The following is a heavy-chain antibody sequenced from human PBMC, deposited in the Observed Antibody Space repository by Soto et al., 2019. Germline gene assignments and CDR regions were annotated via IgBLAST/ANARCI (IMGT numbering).Heavy chain of an antibody. J-gene: IGHJ6*02. CDR2: IDPSDSYT. CDR1: GYSFTSYW. D-gene: IGHD6-13*01. V-gene: IGHV5-10-1*01. Sequence: LKISCKGSGYSFTSYWISWVRQMPGKGLEWMGRIDPSDSYTNYSPSFQGHVTISADKSISTAYLQWSSLKASDTAMYYCARQGYSSSWYSSYYYYYGMDVWGQGTTVTVS. CDR3: ARQGYSSSWYSSYYYYYGMDV.